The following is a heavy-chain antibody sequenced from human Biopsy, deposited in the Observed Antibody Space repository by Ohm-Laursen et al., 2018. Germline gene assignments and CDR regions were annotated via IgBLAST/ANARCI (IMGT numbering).Heavy chain of an antibody. D-gene: IGHD6-13*01. CDR1: GFSLSARGMC. Sequence: TQTLTLTCSFSGFSLSARGMCVSWIRQAPGKALEWLARVDWDDYKDYSASLQTKLSISKDASNDQMVLTVNNVDPADTATYYCARTPILIVSAGLVYRHRRHLQGMDVWGQGIAVTVS. CDR3: ARTPILIVSAGLVYRHRRHLQGMDV. CDR2: VDWDDYK. J-gene: IGHJ6*02. V-gene: IGHV2-70*11.